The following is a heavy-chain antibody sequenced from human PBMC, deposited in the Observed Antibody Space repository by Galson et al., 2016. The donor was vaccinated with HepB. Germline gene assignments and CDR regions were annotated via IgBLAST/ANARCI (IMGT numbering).Heavy chain of an antibody. CDR1: GGSITSSNY. CDR2: IYHTATT. V-gene: IGHV4-4*02. Sequence: SETLSLTCAVSGGSITSSNYWNWVRQPPGKGLEWIGEIYHTATTKYNPSLKSRVTVSLDKSKNLFSLKLNSVTAADTAIYYCARSWGRGSWFWIGWGQGTLVTVSS. D-gene: IGHD3-10*01. CDR3: ARSWGRGSWFWIG. J-gene: IGHJ4*02.